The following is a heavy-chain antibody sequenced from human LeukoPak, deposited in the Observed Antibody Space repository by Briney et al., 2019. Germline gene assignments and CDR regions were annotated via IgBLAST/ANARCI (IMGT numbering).Heavy chain of an antibody. CDR1: GFTFSSYS. CDR2: ISASSSTI. D-gene: IGHD5-12*01. CDR3: TSFGGYDDY. V-gene: IGHV3-48*04. J-gene: IGHJ4*02. Sequence: PGGSLRLSCAASGFTFSSYSMNWVRQAPGKRLEWVSYISASSSTIYYADSVKGRFTVSRDNAKSSLYLQMISLRAEDTAVYYCTSFGGYDDYWGQGTLVTVSS.